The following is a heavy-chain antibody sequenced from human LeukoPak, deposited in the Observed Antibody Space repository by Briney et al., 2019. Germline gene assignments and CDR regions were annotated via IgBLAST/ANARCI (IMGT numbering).Heavy chain of an antibody. CDR2: IIPISGTA. CDR3: AREGRYCSGGSCYSAQYNWFDP. Sequence: ASVKVSCKACGGIFSSYAISWVRQAPGQGLEWMGGIIPISGTANYAQKFQGRVTITTDESTSTAYMELSSLRSEDTAVYYCAREGRYCSGGSCYSAQYNWFDPWGQGTLVTVSS. D-gene: IGHD2-15*01. J-gene: IGHJ5*02. CDR1: GGIFSSYA. V-gene: IGHV1-69*05.